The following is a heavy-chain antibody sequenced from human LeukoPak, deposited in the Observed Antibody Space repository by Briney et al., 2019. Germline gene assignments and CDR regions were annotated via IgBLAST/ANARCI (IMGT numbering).Heavy chain of an antibody. CDR3: AKDLNYDFWSGLGN. CDR1: GFTFSSYG. CDR2: IWYDGSNK. J-gene: IGHJ4*02. V-gene: IGHV3-30*02. Sequence: GGSLRLSCAASGFTFSSYGMHWVRQAPGKGLEWVAFIWYDGSNKYYADSVKGRFTISRDNSKNTLYLQMNSLRAEDTAVYYCAKDLNYDFWSGLGNWGQGTLVTVSS. D-gene: IGHD3-3*01.